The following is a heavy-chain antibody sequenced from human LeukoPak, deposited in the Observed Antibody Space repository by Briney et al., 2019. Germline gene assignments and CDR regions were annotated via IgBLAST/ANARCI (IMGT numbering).Heavy chain of an antibody. CDR1: GGSMSSSY. J-gene: IGHJ6*03. CDR3: ARGGPPGLRRGLNNYYYYYYMDV. V-gene: IGHV4-59*01. D-gene: IGHD5-12*01. CDR2: MYYSGST. Sequence: SETLSLTCTVSGGSMSSSYWSWIPQPPGKGLEWIGYMYYSGSTNYNPSLKSRVTISTDTSKNQFSLKLSSVTAADTAVYYCARGGPPGLRRGLNNYYYYYYMDVWGKGTTVTVSS.